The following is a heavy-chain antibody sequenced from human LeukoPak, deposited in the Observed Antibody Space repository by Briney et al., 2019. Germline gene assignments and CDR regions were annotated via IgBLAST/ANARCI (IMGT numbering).Heavy chain of an antibody. V-gene: IGHV3-23*01. D-gene: IGHD1-26*01. CDR3: AKDQWELPNFDY. CDR2: ISGSGGTT. Sequence: GGSLRLSCAASGFGFSSYAMTWVRQAPGKGLEWVSAISGSGGTTYYADSVKGRFIISRDNSKNTLYLQMNSLRAEDTAVYYCAKDQWELPNFDYWGQGTLVTVSS. J-gene: IGHJ4*02. CDR1: GFGFSSYA.